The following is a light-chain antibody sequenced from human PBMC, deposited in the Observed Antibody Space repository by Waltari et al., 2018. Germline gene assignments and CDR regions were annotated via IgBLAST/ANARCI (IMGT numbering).Light chain of an antibody. CDR2: EDN. J-gene: IGLJ3*02. CDR1: SGSIASAP. Sequence: KFVLTQPPSVSESPGKTITISCTRSSGSIASAPVQWYQQRPGSAPSTVLYEDNRRPSGVSDRFSGSIDSSSNSASLTISGLKTEDEADYFCQAYDENNPWVIGGGTRLTVL. V-gene: IGLV6-57*04. CDR3: QAYDENNPWV.